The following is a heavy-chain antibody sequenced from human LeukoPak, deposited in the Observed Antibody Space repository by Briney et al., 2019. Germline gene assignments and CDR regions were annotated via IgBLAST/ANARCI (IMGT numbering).Heavy chain of an antibody. D-gene: IGHD3-9*01. CDR1: GYTLTELS. J-gene: IGHJ4*02. V-gene: IGHV1-24*01. CDR2: FDPEDGET. Sequence: ASVKVSCKVSGYTLTELSMHWVRQAPGKGLEWMGGFDPEDGETIYAQKFQGRVTMTGDTSTDTAYMELSSLRSEDTAVYYCATPPAYYDILTGRYYFDYWGQGTLVTVSS. CDR3: ATPPAYYDILTGRYYFDY.